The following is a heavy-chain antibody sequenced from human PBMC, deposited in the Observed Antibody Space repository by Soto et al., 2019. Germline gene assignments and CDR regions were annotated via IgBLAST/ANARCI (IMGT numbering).Heavy chain of an antibody. D-gene: IGHD2-21*02. CDR1: GFTFSSYT. CDR2: ISSSYYI. V-gene: IGHV3-21*01. Sequence: EVQLVEPGGGLVKPGGSLRLSCAASGFTFSSYTMKWVRQAPGKGLEWVASISSSYYIKYADSVKGRFTISRDNAKNSLSLQMNSLRAEDTVVYYCARGDVVVLTATSNFDYWGQGTLVTVSS. CDR3: ARGDVVVLTATSNFDY. J-gene: IGHJ4*02.